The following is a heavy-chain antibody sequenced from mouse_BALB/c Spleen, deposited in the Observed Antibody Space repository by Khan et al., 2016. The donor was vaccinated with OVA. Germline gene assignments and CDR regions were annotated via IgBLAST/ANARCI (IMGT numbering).Heavy chain of an antibody. V-gene: IGHV2-6-5*01. CDR2: IWVSGSK. CDR1: GFSLTDYA. CDR3: ARDPPYYSMDY. Sequence: VQGVESGPGLVAPSQSLSITCTVSGFSLTDYAVSWIRQPPGKGLEWLGVIWVSGSKYYNSVLKPRLSISKDNSKSQDFLKMNSLQTDDTARYFCARDPPYYSMDYWGQGTSVTVAS. J-gene: IGHJ4*01.